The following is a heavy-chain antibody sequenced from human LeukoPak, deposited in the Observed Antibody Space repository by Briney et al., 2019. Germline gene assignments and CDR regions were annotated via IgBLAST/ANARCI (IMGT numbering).Heavy chain of an antibody. Sequence: GGSLRLSCTASGFTFNDYYMSWVRQAPGKGLEWLSFISAGGYPIYYADSVRGRFTISRDTAKNSLYLQMNSLRVEDTAVYYCARDGNCSGGSCSFDPWGQGTLVTVSS. CDR2: ISAGGYPI. D-gene: IGHD2-15*01. J-gene: IGHJ5*02. V-gene: IGHV3-11*04. CDR3: ARDGNCSGGSCSFDP. CDR1: GFTFNDYY.